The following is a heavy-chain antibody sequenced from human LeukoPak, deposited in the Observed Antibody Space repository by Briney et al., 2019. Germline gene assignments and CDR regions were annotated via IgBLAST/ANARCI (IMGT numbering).Heavy chain of an antibody. J-gene: IGHJ4*02. CDR2: IYWDDDK. CDR1: GFSLSTSGVC. D-gene: IGHD6-19*01. V-gene: IGHV2-5*02. Sequence: ESGPTLVNPTQTLTLTCTFSGFSLSTSGVCVGWIRQPPGKALEWLALIYWDDDKRYSPSLKNRLTITKDTPKNQVVLTMTNMDPVDTATYYCAHRLDSDWAFDYWGQGTLVTVSS. CDR3: AHRLDSDWAFDY.